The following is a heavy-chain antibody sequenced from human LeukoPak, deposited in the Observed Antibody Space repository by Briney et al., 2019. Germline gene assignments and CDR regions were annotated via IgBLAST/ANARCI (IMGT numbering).Heavy chain of an antibody. CDR2: IYYSGST. Sequence: SETLSLTCAVYGGSFSGYYWSWIRQPPGKGLEWIGSIYYSGSTYYNPSLKSRVTISVDTSKNQFSLKLSSVTAADTVVYYCARNSGSYYYYYGMDVWGQGTTVTVSS. V-gene: IGHV4-34*01. J-gene: IGHJ6*02. D-gene: IGHD1-26*01. CDR3: ARNSGSYYYYYGMDV. CDR1: GGSFSGYY.